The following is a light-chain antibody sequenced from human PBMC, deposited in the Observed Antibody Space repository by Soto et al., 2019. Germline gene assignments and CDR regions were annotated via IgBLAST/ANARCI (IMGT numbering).Light chain of an antibody. V-gene: IGKV3-20*01. CDR1: QSVGGNY. CDR3: QQYGSSPRT. Sequence: EIVLTQSPGTLSLSPGERATLSCRASQSVGGNYLAWYQQKPGQAPSLLVYAASTRATGIPDRFSGSGSGTDFSLTISRLEPEDFAAYYCQQYGSSPRTFGQGTKLEIK. CDR2: AAS. J-gene: IGKJ2*01.